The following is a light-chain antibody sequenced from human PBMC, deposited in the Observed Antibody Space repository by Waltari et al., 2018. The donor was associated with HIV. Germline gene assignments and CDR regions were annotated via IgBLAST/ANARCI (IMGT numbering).Light chain of an antibody. J-gene: IGKJ4*01. V-gene: IGKV3-11*01. Sequence: EIVLTQSPATLFLSPRERATLSCRASQSVGSYLAWYQQKPGQAPRLLIYDASSRATGIPARFSGSGSGTDFTLTISSLQPEDFAVYYCQQRSNWPPLTFGGGTKVGIK. CDR3: QQRSNWPPLT. CDR1: QSVGSY. CDR2: DAS.